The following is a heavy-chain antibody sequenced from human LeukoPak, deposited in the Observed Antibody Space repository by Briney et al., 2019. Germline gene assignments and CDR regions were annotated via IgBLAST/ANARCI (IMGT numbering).Heavy chain of an antibody. J-gene: IGHJ4*02. V-gene: IGHV3-21*01. Sequence: PGGSLRLSCAASGFTFSSYSMNWVRQAPGKGLEWVSSISSSSSYIYYADSVKGRFTISRDNAKNSLYLQMNSLRAEDTAVYYCARDTLAYCGGDCCLGEDYWGQGTLVTVSS. D-gene: IGHD2-21*02. CDR2: ISSSSSYI. CDR1: GFTFSSYS. CDR3: ARDTLAYCGGDCCLGEDY.